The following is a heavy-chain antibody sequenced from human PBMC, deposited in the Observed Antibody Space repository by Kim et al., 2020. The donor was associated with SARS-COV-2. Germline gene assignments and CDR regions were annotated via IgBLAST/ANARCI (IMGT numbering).Heavy chain of an antibody. Sequence: SETLSLTCTVSGGSVSSGSYYWSWIRQPPGKGLEWIGYIYYSGSTNYNPSLKSRVTISVDTSKNQFSLKLSSVTAADTAVYYCASEIAAAGISRHYYGMDVWGQGTTVTVSS. J-gene: IGHJ6*02. CDR2: IYYSGST. CDR1: GGSVSSGSYY. V-gene: IGHV4-61*01. CDR3: ASEIAAAGISRHYYGMDV. D-gene: IGHD6-13*01.